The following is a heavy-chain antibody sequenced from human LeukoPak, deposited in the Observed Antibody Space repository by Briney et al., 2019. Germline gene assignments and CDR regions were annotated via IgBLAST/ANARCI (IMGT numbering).Heavy chain of an antibody. CDR2: IYPSDSDT. CDR3: ARPLQGIVGATGFDY. D-gene: IGHD1-26*01. J-gene: IGHJ4*02. CDR1: EYSFATYW. Sequence: HGESLKISCQGSEYSFATYWIAWLRQMPGKCLEWIGIIYPSDSDTRYSPSFQGQVTISADKSIKTAYLQWSSLKASDTAMYYCARPLQGIVGATGFDYWGQGTLVTVSS. V-gene: IGHV5-51*01.